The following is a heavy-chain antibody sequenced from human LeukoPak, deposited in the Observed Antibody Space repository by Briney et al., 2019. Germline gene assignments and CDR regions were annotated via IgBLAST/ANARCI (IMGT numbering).Heavy chain of an antibody. Sequence: ASVKVSCKVSGYTLTELSMHWVRQAPGKGLEWMGGFDPEDGETIYAQKFQGRVTMTEDTSTDTAYMELSSLRFEDTAVYYCATDPSPYGDYVRDYWGQGTLVTVSS. CDR1: GYTLTELS. CDR3: ATDPSPYGDYVRDY. J-gene: IGHJ4*02. CDR2: FDPEDGET. V-gene: IGHV1-24*01. D-gene: IGHD4-17*01.